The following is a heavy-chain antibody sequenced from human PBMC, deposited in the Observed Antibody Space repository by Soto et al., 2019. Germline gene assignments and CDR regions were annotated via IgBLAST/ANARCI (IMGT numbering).Heavy chain of an antibody. V-gene: IGHV1-18*01. Sequence: QVQLEQSGAEVKKSGASVKVSCKASGYIFSTHGINWVRQAPGQGLEWMGWINPYNGKTNYAQKLQGRVNMTTETSRKKAYMELRSLRSDDTAVYYCARVQIVVVVGGTPADYWGQGTLVTVSS. CDR2: INPYNGKT. CDR3: ARVQIVVVVGGTPADY. J-gene: IGHJ4*02. CDR1: GYIFSTHG. D-gene: IGHD2-15*01.